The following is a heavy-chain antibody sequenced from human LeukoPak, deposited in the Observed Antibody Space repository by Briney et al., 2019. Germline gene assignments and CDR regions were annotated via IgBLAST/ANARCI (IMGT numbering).Heavy chain of an antibody. CDR2: IYYSGST. CDR3: ARVRGYSGYGLYYYYYYMDV. V-gene: IGHV4-39*01. CDR1: GGSISSSSYY. D-gene: IGHD5-12*01. J-gene: IGHJ6*03. Sequence: PSETLSLTCTVSGGSISSSSYYWGWIRQPPGKGLEWIGSIYYSGSTYYNPSLKSRVTISVDTSKNQFSLKLSSVTAADTAVYYCARVRGYSGYGLYYYYYYMDVWGKGTTVTVSS.